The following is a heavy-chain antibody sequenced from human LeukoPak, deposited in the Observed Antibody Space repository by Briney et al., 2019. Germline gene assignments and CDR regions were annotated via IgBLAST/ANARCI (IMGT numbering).Heavy chain of an antibody. J-gene: IGHJ5*02. D-gene: IGHD3-3*01. V-gene: IGHV3-23*01. Sequence: GGSLRLSCATSGLTFSGYAMSWVRQAPGEGLEWVSAIGGGGGGTYYADSVKGRFTISRDNSKNTLYLQMNSLRAEDTAVYYCANFLDVQRFDPWGQGTLVTVSS. CDR2: IGGGGGGT. CDR1: GLTFSGYA. CDR3: ANFLDVQRFDP.